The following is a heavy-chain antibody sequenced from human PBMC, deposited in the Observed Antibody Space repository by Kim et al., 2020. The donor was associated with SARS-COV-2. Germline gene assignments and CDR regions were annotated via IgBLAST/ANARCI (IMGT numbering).Heavy chain of an antibody. CDR2: INHSGST. V-gene: IGHV4-34*01. J-gene: IGHJ3*02. D-gene: IGHD3-3*01. CDR1: GGSFSGYY. CDR3: ARGLIDFWTSAFDI. Sequence: SETLSLTCAVYGGSFSGYYWSWIRQPPGKGLEWIGEINHSGSTNYNPSLKSRVTISVDTSKNQFSLKLSSVTAADTAVYYCARGLIDFWTSAFDIWGQGTMVTVSS.